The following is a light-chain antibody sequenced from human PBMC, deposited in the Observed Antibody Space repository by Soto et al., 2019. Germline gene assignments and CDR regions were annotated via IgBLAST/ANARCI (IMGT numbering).Light chain of an antibody. Sequence: EIVLTQSPATLSFCPGERATLSCRASQSVISYLAWYQQKPGQAPRLLIYDASNTATGIPARFSGSGSGTDFTLTISSLEPEDFAVYYCQQRSNWPPGWTFGQGTKVEIK. CDR2: DAS. CDR1: QSVISY. J-gene: IGKJ1*01. CDR3: QQRSNWPPGWT. V-gene: IGKV3-11*01.